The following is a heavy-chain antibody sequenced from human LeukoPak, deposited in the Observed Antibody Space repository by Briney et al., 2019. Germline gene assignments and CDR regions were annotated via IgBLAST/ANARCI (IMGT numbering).Heavy chain of an antibody. Sequence: GGSLRLSCAASGFTFSNYWMSWVRQAPGKGPEWVANIRHDGSEKYSVDSVKGRFTISRDNAKNSLYLQMNSLRTEDTAVYYCATGPTRAKRPGNYRYPTAYHFDYWGQGTLVTVSS. CDR3: ATGPTRAKRPGNYRYPTAYHFDY. CDR2: IRHDGSEK. CDR1: GFTFSNYW. V-gene: IGHV3-7*01. J-gene: IGHJ4*02. D-gene: IGHD3-16*02.